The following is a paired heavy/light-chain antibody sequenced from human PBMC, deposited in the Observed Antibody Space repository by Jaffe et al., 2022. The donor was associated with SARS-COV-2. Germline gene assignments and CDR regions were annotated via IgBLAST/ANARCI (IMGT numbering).Heavy chain of an antibody. D-gene: IGHD3-22*01. CDR1: GFTFSSYE. CDR2: ISSSGSTI. Sequence: EVQLVESGGGLVQPGGSLRLSCAASGFTFSSYEMNWVRQAPGKGLEWVSYISSSGSTIYYADSVKGRFTISRDNAKNSLYLQMNSLRAEDTAVYYCARGDDYYDSSGYYCLFDYWGQGTLVTVSS. J-gene: IGHJ4*02. CDR3: ARGDDYYDSSGYYCLFDY. V-gene: IGHV3-48*03.
Light chain of an antibody. V-gene: IGKV3-11*01. CDR2: DAS. J-gene: IGKJ1*01. Sequence: EIVLTQSPATLSLSPGERATLSCRASQSVSSYLAWYQQKPGQAPRLLIYDASNRATGIPARFSGSGSGTDFTLTISSLEPEDFAVYYCQQRSNWPPWTFGQGTKVEIK. CDR3: QQRSNWPPWT. CDR1: QSVSSY.